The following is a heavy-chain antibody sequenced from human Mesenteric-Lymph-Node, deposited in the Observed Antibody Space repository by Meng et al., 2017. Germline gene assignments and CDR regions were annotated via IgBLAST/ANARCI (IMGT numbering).Heavy chain of an antibody. Sequence: GGSLRLSCAASGFTFSGSAMHWVRQASGKGLEWVGRIRSKANSYATAYAASVKGRFTISRDDSKNTIYLQMNSLRAEDTAIYYCAKGSGFGYGSDDYWGQGTLVTVSS. V-gene: IGHV3-73*01. CDR3: AKGSGFGYGSDDY. J-gene: IGHJ4*02. D-gene: IGHD3-10*01. CDR1: GFTFSGSA. CDR2: IRSKANSYAT.